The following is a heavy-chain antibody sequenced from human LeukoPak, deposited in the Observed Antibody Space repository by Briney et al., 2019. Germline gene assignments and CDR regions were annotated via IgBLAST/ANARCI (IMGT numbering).Heavy chain of an antibody. CDR2: INHSGST. CDR3: ARSKVPATGNWFDP. V-gene: IGHV4-34*01. J-gene: IGHJ5*02. CDR1: GGSFSGYY. D-gene: IGHD2-21*02. Sequence: AETLSLTCAVRGGSFSGYYWSWIRQPPGKGLEWIGEINHSGSTNYNPSLKSRVTISVDTSKTQFSLKLSSVTAADTAVYYCARSKVPATGNWFDPWGQGTLVTVSS.